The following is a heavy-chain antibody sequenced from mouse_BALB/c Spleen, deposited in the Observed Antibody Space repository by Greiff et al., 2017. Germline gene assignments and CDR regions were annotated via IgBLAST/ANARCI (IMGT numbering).Heavy chain of an antibody. Sequence: EVKLQQSGPELVKPGASVKMSCKASGYTFTSYVMHWVKQKPGQGLEWIGYINPYNDGTKYNEKFKGKATLTSDKSSSTAYMELSSLTSEDSAVYYCAREGDGYYSYYAMDYWGQGTSVTVSS. CDR1: GYTFTSYV. D-gene: IGHD2-3*01. CDR3: AREGDGYYSYYAMDY. CDR2: INPYNDGT. V-gene: IGHV1-14*01. J-gene: IGHJ4*01.